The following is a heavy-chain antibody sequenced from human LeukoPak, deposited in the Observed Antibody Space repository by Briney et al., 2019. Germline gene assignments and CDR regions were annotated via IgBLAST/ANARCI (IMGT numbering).Heavy chain of an antibody. V-gene: IGHV3-48*03. CDR3: AATNWGYAFDI. CDR2: ISSSGSTI. CDR1: GFTFSSYE. J-gene: IGHJ3*02. D-gene: IGHD7-27*01. Sequence: GGSLRLSCAASGFTFSSYEMNWVRQAPGKGLEWVSYISSSGSTIYYADSVKGRFTISGDNAKNSLYLQMNSLRAEDTAVYYCAATNWGYAFDIWGQGTMVTVSS.